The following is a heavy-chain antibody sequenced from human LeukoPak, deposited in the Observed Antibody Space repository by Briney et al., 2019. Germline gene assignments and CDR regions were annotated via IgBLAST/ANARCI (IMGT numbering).Heavy chain of an antibody. J-gene: IGHJ4*02. CDR3: ASGYSYGYVGY. V-gene: IGHV1-69*05. CDR1: GGTFSSYA. CDR2: IIPIFGTA. D-gene: IGHD5-18*01. Sequence: ASVKVSCXASGGTFSSYAISWVRQAPGQGLEWMGRIIPIFGTANYAQKFQGRVTITTDESTSTAYMELSSLRSEDTAVYYCASGYSYGYVGYWGQGTLVTVSS.